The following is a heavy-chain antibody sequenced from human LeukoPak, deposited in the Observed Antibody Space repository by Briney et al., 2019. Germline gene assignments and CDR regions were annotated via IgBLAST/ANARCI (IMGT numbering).Heavy chain of an antibody. CDR3: ARGGGSYPSYYYYMDV. CDR2: INPNSGGT. Sequence: GASVKVSCKASGYTFTGYYMHWVRQAPGQGLEWMGWINPNSGGTNYAQKFQGRVTMTRDTSISTAYMDLSSLRSDDTAVYYCARGGGSYPSYYYYMDVWGKGTTVTVSS. D-gene: IGHD1-26*01. J-gene: IGHJ6*03. CDR1: GYTFTGYY. V-gene: IGHV1-2*02.